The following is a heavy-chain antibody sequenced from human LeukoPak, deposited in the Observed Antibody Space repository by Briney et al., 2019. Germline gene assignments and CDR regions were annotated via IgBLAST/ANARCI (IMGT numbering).Heavy chain of an antibody. D-gene: IGHD5-24*01. CDR2: ITSDSTTK. V-gene: IGHV3-30*18. J-gene: IGHJ4*02. Sequence: PGGSLRLSCAASGFIFDNYVMHWVRQAPGKGLDWMAVITSDSTTKYYADSVKGRFIVSRDNSKNTVYLQMNSLSAEDAAVYYCLKDDGWVQYANWGQGTLVTVSS. CDR1: GFIFDNYV. CDR3: LKDDGWVQYAN.